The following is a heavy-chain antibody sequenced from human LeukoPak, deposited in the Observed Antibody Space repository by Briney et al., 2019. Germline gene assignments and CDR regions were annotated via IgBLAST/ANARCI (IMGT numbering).Heavy chain of an antibody. CDR3: ARDVRFLEWLSPRRWFDP. Sequence: SETLSLTCAVYGGSFSGYYWSWIRQPPGKGLEWIGEINHSGSTNYNPSLKSRVTISVDTSKYQFSLKLSSVTAADTAVYYCARDVRFLEWLSPRRWFDPWGQGTLVTVSS. CDR2: INHSGST. V-gene: IGHV4-34*01. D-gene: IGHD3-3*01. J-gene: IGHJ5*02. CDR1: GGSFSGYY.